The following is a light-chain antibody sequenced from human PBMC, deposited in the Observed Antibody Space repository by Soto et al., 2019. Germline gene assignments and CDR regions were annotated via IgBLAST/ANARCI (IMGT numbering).Light chain of an antibody. Sequence: DIVLTQSPLSLPVTTGEPASISCRSSQSLLHSNGYNYLDWYLQKPGQSPQLLIYLGSNRATGIPDRFSGSGSGTDFTLIISRLEPEDFAVYYCQQYGDSPEFGQGTRM. CDR1: QSLLHSNGYNY. V-gene: IGKV2-28*01. CDR2: LGS. J-gene: IGKJ5*01. CDR3: QQYGDSPE.